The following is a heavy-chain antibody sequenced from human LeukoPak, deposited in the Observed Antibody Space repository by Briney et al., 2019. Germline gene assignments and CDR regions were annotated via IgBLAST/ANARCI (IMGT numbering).Heavy chain of an antibody. CDR2: IGSSSHFR. CDR1: GFTFSSYW. CDR3: ARSCDGDCYSDY. J-gene: IGHJ4*02. V-gene: IGHV3-21*01. D-gene: IGHD2-21*02. Sequence: GGSLRLSCAAAGFTFSSYWMHWVRQAPGKGLEWVSSIGSSSHFRYYADSLKGRVTISRDNAKNSLYLQMNSLRAEDTAVYYCARSCDGDCYSDYWGQGTLVTVSS.